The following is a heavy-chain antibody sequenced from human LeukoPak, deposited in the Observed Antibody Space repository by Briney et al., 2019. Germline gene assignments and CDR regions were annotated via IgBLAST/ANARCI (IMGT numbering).Heavy chain of an antibody. J-gene: IGHJ4*02. CDR1: GFXFDDYG. V-gene: IGHV3-20*04. D-gene: IGHD6-13*01. CDR3: ARDGPGYSSSWYGDY. Sequence: GGSLRLSCAASGFXFDDYGISWVRQAPGKGLKWVSGINWNGGSTGYADSVKGRFTISRDNAKNSLYLQMNSLRAEDTALYYCARDGPGYSSSWYGDYWGQGTLVTVSS. CDR2: INWNGGST.